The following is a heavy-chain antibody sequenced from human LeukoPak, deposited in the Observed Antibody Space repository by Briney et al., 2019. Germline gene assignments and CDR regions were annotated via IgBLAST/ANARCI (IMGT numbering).Heavy chain of an antibody. CDR3: AKGCSVGYYYDSSGYHNWFDP. D-gene: IGHD3-22*01. J-gene: IGHJ5*02. V-gene: IGHV3-23*01. Sequence: GGSLRLSCAASGFTFSNYAMSWVRQAPGKGLEWVSAISGSGGSTYYADSVKGRFTISRDNSKNTLYLQMNSLRAEDTAVYYCAKGCSVGYYYDSSGYHNWFDPWGQGTLVTVSS. CDR1: GFTFSNYA. CDR2: ISGSGGST.